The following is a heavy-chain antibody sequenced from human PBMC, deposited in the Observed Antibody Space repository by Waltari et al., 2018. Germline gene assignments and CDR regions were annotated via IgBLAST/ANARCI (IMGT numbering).Heavy chain of an antibody. J-gene: IGHJ4*02. V-gene: IGHV3-30*01. CDR2: ISYDGSNK. D-gene: IGHD3-22*01. CDR3: ARDHRLRYYYDSSGYYYTFDY. Sequence: QVQLVESGGGVVQPGRSLRLSCAASGFTFSSYAMHWVRQAPGKGLEWVAVISYDGSNKYYADSVKGRFTISRDNSKNTLYLQMNSLRAEDTAVYYCARDHRLRYYYDSSGYYYTFDYWGQGTLVTVSS. CDR1: GFTFSSYA.